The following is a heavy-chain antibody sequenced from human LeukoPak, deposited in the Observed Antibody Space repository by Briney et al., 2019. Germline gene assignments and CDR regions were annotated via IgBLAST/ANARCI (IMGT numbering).Heavy chain of an antibody. CDR3: ARDRPVRQWLAFDY. Sequence: PGGSLRLSCAASGFTFSSYAMHWVRQAPGKGLEWVAVISYDGSNKYCADSVKGRFTISRDNSKNTLYLQMNSLRAEDTAVYYCARDRPVRQWLAFDYWGPGTLVTVSS. J-gene: IGHJ4*02. CDR2: ISYDGSNK. V-gene: IGHV3-30*04. D-gene: IGHD6-19*01. CDR1: GFTFSSYA.